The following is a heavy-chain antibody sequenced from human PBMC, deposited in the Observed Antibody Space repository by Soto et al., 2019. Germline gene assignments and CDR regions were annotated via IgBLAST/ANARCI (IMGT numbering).Heavy chain of an antibody. J-gene: IGHJ3*02. V-gene: IGHV1-58*01. Sequence: QMQLVQSGPEVKKPGTSVKVSCKASGFTFTSSAVQWVRQARGQRLEWIGWIVVGSGNTNYAQKFQERVTITRDMSTSTAYMELSSLSSEDTAVYYCAAIRREGAFDIWGQGTMVTVSS. CDR1: GFTFTSSA. CDR3: AAIRREGAFDI. CDR2: IVVGSGNT.